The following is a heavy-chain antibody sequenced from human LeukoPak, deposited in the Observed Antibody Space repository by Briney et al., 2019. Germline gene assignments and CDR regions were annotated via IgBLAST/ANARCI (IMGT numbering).Heavy chain of an antibody. D-gene: IGHD3-10*01. Sequence: ASVKVSCKASGGTFSSYAISWVRQAPGQGLEWMGGIIPIFGTANYAQKFQGRVTITTDESTSTAYMELSSLRSEDTAVYYCAKRVLNDAFDIWGQGTMVTVSS. J-gene: IGHJ3*02. V-gene: IGHV1-69*05. CDR2: IIPIFGTA. CDR3: AKRVLNDAFDI. CDR1: GGTFSSYA.